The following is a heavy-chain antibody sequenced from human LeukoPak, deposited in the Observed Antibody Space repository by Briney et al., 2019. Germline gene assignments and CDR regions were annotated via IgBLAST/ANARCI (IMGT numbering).Heavy chain of an antibody. CDR1: GYTFTGYY. J-gene: IGHJ6*03. CDR2: INPNSGGT. V-gene: IGHV1-2*02. Sequence: GASVKVSCKASGYTFTGYYMRWVRQAPGQGLEWMGWINPNSGGTNYAQKFQGRVTMTRDTSISTAYMELSSLRSDDTAVYYCARDKQLDWAHYYYYYMDVWGKGTTVTVSS. CDR3: ARDKQLDWAHYYYYYMDV. D-gene: IGHD1-1*01.